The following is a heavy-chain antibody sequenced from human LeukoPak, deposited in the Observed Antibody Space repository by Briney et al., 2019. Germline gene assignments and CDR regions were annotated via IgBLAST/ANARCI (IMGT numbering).Heavy chain of an antibody. V-gene: IGHV3-21*01. D-gene: IGHD3-22*01. CDR2: ISSSSSYI. J-gene: IGHJ4*02. Sequence: GGSLRLSCAASGFTFSSYSMNWVRQAPGKGLEWVSSISSSSSYIYYADSVKGRFTISRDNAKNSLSLQMNSLRAEDTAVYYCARYYYDSSGYYYPLDYWGQGTLVTVSS. CDR3: ARYYYDSSGYYYPLDY. CDR1: GFTFSSYS.